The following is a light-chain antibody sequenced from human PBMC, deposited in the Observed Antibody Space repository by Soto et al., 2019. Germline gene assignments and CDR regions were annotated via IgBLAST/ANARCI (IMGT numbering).Light chain of an antibody. J-gene: IGLJ1*01. CDR3: CSYAGSYIVV. CDR2: DVT. Sequence: QSALTQPPSVSGSPGQSVTISCTGTSSDVGGYNYVSWYQQHPGKAPKLMLYDVTERPSGVSDRFSGSKSGNTASLTISGLQAEDEADYHCCSYAGSYIVVFGTGTKVTVL. V-gene: IGLV2-11*01. CDR1: SSDVGGYNY.